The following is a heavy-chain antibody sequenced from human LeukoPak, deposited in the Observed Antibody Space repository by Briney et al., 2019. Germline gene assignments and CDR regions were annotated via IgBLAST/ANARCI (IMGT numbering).Heavy chain of an antibody. D-gene: IGHD1-26*01. CDR3: ARSGSYRLDY. J-gene: IGHJ4*02. CDR1: GFTFSSYN. V-gene: IGHV3-48*01. Sequence: GGSLRLSCAASGFTFSSYNMNWVRQAPGKGLEWVSYISSSSSTIYYADSVRGRFTISRDNAKNSLYLQMNSLRAEDTAVYYCARSGSYRLDYWGQGTLVTVSS. CDR2: ISSSSSTI.